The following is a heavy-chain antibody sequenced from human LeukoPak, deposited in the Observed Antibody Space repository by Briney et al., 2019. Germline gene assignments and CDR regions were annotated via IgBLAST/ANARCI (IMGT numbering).Heavy chain of an antibody. CDR1: GFTFSSYA. CDR3: AKDSPISDRGLDV. Sequence: PGGSLRLSCAASGFTFSSYAMSWVRQAPGKGLEWVSAISGSGGSTYYADSVKGRFTISRDNSRNSLYLQMSSLRIEDTALYYCAKDSPISDRGLDVWGQGTTVTVSS. CDR2: ISGSGGST. D-gene: IGHD5/OR15-5a*01. J-gene: IGHJ6*02. V-gene: IGHV3-23*01.